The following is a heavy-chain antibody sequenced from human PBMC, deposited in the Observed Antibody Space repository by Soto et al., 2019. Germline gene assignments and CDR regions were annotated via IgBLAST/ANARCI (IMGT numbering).Heavy chain of an antibody. CDR3: AVPLPAPTHNAYYDMDV. V-gene: IGHV3-23*01. D-gene: IGHD2-2*01. Sequence: EVQLLESGGGLVQPGGSLRLSCVASGFTFSYYTMSWFRQAPGKGLEWVSGISNSGDTIYYADSVKGRFTISRDNFKNRWYWRMNGRGPDDTALYYCAVPLPAPTHNAYYDMDVWGKGPRSPSPQ. J-gene: IGHJ6*01. CDR1: GFTFSYYT. CDR2: ISNSGDTI.